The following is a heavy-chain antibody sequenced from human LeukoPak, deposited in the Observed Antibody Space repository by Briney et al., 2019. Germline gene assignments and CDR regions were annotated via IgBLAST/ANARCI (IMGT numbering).Heavy chain of an antibody. J-gene: IGHJ4*02. CDR1: GFTFSNYW. Sequence: GGSLRLSCAASGFTFSNYWMSWVRQAPGKGLEWVADIKQDGSEKYYVDSVKGRFTISRDNDKNSLYLQMNSLRAEDAAVYYCASGRQLGYWGQGTLVTVSS. CDR2: IKQDGSEK. CDR3: ASGRQLGY. D-gene: IGHD6-13*01. V-gene: IGHV3-7*01.